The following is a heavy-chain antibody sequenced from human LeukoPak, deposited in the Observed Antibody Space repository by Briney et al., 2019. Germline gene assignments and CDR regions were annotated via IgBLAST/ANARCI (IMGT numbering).Heavy chain of an antibody. CDR2: IIPIFGTA. D-gene: IGHD6-13*01. CDR3: ARVLAAAGEPFDY. Sequence: ASVKVSCKASGGTFSSYAISWVRQAPGQGLEWMGGIIPIFGTANYAQKFQGRVTITADESTSTAYMELSSLRSEDTAEYYCARVLAAAGEPFDYWGQGTLVTVSS. V-gene: IGHV1-69*13. J-gene: IGHJ4*02. CDR1: GGTFSSYA.